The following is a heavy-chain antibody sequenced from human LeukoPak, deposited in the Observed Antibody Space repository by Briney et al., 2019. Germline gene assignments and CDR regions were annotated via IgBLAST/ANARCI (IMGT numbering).Heavy chain of an antibody. D-gene: IGHD6-19*01. CDR1: GAPISRNNW. CDR3: ARHYLIAVAGLDAFDI. CDR2: IYHSGST. V-gene: IGHV4-4*02. J-gene: IGHJ3*02. Sequence: SGTLSLTCAVSGAPISRNNWWWSWVRQPPGKGLEWIGEIYHSGSTNYNPSLKSRVTISVDTSKNQFSLKLSSVTAADTAVYYCARHYLIAVAGLDAFDIWGQGTMVTVSS.